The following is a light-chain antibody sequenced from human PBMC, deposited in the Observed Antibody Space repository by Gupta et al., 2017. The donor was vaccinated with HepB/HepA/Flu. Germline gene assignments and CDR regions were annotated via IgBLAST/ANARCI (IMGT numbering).Light chain of an antibody. Sequence: DIVLTQNPLSLPVIPGEPASISCKSSESLSLPDGGDISLDWYVQKPGQSPQLLIYSLSFRASGVPDRFSGSGSDTEFTLQISRVEADDAGYYFCMQHLEYPLTFGGGTRVEIK. CDR2: SLS. J-gene: IGKJ4*01. CDR3: MQHLEYPLT. V-gene: IGKV2-40*01. CDR1: ESLSLPDGGDIS.